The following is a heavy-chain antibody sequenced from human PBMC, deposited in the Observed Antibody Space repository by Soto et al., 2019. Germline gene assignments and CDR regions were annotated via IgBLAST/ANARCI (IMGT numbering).Heavy chain of an antibody. V-gene: IGHV4-61*01. CDR2: IYYSGST. Sequence: QVQLQESGPGLVKPSETLSLTCTVSGDSGSSGSYYWSWIRQPPGKGLEWIGNIYYSGSTSYNPSLKSRVTISVDTSKNQFSLKLSSVTAADTAVYYCARDRDFWRKGWVDPWGQGILVTVSS. D-gene: IGHD3-3*01. CDR3: ARDRDFWRKGWVDP. J-gene: IGHJ5*02. CDR1: GDSGSSGSYY.